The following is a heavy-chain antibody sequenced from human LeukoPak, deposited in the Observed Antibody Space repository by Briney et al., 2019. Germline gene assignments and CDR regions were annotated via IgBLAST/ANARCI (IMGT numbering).Heavy chain of an antibody. CDR3: ARGLRGYFDWYDAFDI. J-gene: IGHJ3*02. Sequence: ASVKVSCKASGYTFTGYYMHWVRQAPGQGLECMGWINPNSGGTNYAQKFQGRVTITRDTSISTAYMELSSLRSEDTAVYYCARGLRGYFDWYDAFDIWGQGTMVTVSS. CDR2: INPNSGGT. D-gene: IGHD3-9*01. V-gene: IGHV1-2*02. CDR1: GYTFTGYY.